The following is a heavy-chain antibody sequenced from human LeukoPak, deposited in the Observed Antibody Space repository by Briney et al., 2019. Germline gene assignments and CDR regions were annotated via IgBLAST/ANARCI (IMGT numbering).Heavy chain of an antibody. CDR3: TRAYGSEEDYYYGMDV. CDR2: IYHSGST. V-gene: IGHV4-4*02. Sequence: ASGTLSFTCAVSGGSISSSNWWSWVRQPPGKGLEWIGEIYHSGSTNYNPSLKSRVTISVDKSKNQFSLKLSSVTAADTAVYYCTRAYGSEEDYYYGMDVWGKGTTVTVSS. CDR1: GGSISSSNW. D-gene: IGHD3-10*01. J-gene: IGHJ6*04.